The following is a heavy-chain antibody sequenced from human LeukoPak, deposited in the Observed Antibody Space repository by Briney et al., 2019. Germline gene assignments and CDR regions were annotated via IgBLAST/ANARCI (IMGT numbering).Heavy chain of an antibody. Sequence: GGSLRLSCAASGFTFSSSTMHWVRQAPGKGLEWVASITGSSSFIYYSDSLQGRFTISRENAKNSLYLQMNSLRAEDTAVYYCARSITIFGVVYWGQGTLVTVSS. CDR1: GFTFSSST. D-gene: IGHD3-3*01. V-gene: IGHV3-21*01. CDR3: ARSITIFGVVY. J-gene: IGHJ4*02. CDR2: ITGSSSFI.